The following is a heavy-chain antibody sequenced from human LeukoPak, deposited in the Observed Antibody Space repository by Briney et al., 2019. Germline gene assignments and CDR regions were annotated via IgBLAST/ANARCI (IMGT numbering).Heavy chain of an antibody. CDR2: ISYDGSNK. V-gene: IGHV3-30*03. D-gene: IGHD6-6*01. Sequence: PGGSLRLSCAGSRFTFSTYGMHWVRQAPGKGLEWVAVISYDGSNKYYADSVKGRFTISRDNSKNTLYLQMNSLRAEDTAVYFCAREEYSSSNEYYFDYWGQGTLVTVSS. CDR1: RFTFSTYG. J-gene: IGHJ4*02. CDR3: AREEYSSSNEYYFDY.